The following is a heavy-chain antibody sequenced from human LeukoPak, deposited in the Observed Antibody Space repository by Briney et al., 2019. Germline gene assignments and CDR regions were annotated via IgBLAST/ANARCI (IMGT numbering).Heavy chain of an antibody. CDR3: ARVPGDY. V-gene: IGHV3-21*01. Sequence: PGGSLRLSCAASGFTFSSYSMNWVRQAPGKGLEWVSSISPSSNYIYYADSLKGRFTISRDNAKNSLYLPMNSLRAEDTAVYYCARVPGDYWGQGTLVTVSS. CDR1: GFTFSSYS. D-gene: IGHD7-27*01. J-gene: IGHJ4*02. CDR2: ISPSSNYI.